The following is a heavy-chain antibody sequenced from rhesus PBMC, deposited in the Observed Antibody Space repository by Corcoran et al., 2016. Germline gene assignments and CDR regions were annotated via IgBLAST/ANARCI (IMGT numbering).Heavy chain of an antibody. V-gene: IGHV4-143*01. Sequence: QVQLQESGPGVVKPSETLSLTCAVPGGSISGYYLWSWIRQPPGKGLEWIGYIYGVSGSTSYNPALKSRVIISIDTSKNQFSLKLSSVTASDTAVYYCARGGDSWYYFDYWGQGVLVTVSS. CDR1: GGSISGYYL. J-gene: IGHJ4*01. CDR3: ARGGDSWYYFDY. D-gene: IGHD1-1*01. CDR2: IYGVSGST.